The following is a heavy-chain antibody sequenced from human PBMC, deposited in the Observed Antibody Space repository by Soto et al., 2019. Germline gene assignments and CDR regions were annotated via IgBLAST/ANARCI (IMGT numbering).Heavy chain of an antibody. D-gene: IGHD3-22*01. J-gene: IGHJ4*02. Sequence: QVQLQESGPGLVKPSQTLSLTCTVSGGSISSGDYYWSWIRQPPGKGLEWIGYIYYSGSTYYNPSLKSRVNLSVDTAKNQFSLKLSSVTAADTAVYYCARVASGGCYYRTFDYWGQGTLVTVSS. CDR3: ARVASGGCYYRTFDY. V-gene: IGHV4-30-4*01. CDR1: GGSISSGDYY. CDR2: IYYSGST.